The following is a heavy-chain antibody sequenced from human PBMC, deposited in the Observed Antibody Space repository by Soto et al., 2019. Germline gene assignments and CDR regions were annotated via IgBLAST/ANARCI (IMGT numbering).Heavy chain of an antibody. Sequence: QVQLVESWGGVVQPGRSLRLSCAASGFTFNNYGMHWVRQAPGKGLEWVAVISNDGSDKYYADSVKGRLTISRDNSKNTVYLQMNSLRAEDTAVYYCAKDQGIAASHGIDWGQGTMVTVSS. V-gene: IGHV3-30*18. J-gene: IGHJ3*01. D-gene: IGHD6-13*01. CDR2: ISNDGSDK. CDR3: AKDQGIAASHGID. CDR1: GFTFNNYG.